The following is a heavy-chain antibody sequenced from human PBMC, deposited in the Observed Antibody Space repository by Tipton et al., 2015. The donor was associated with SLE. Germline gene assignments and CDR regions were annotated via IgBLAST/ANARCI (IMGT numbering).Heavy chain of an antibody. V-gene: IGHV4-31*03. J-gene: IGHJ6*02. D-gene: IGHD3-3*01. CDR3: ARLIRADDFWSRGDEMDV. CDR2: IFYSGSI. CDR1: GASINSGKFF. Sequence: TLSLTCTVSGASINSGKFFWSWIRHHPGKGLEWIASIFYSGSIHYNPSLQSRVSLSIDTSRNQFSLNVKSVTAADTAVYYCARLIRADDFWSRGDEMDVWGQGTTVTVSS.